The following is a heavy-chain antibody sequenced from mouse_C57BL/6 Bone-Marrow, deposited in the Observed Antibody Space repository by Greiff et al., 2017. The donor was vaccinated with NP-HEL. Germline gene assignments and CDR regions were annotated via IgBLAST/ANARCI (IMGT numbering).Heavy chain of an antibody. CDR1: GYTFTSYW. J-gene: IGHJ4*01. Sequence: QVQLQQPGAELVKPGASVKLSCKASGYTFTSYWMHWVKQRPGQGLEWIGMIHPNSGSTNYNEKFKSKATLTVDKSSNPAYMQLSSLTSEDSAVYYCARSGYSNYRAIDYWGQGTSVTVSS. V-gene: IGHV1-64*01. CDR2: IHPNSGST. CDR3: ARSGYSNYRAIDY. D-gene: IGHD2-5*01.